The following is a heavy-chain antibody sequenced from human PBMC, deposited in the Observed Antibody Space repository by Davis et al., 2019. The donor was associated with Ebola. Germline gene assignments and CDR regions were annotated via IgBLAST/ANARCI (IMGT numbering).Heavy chain of an antibody. D-gene: IGHD2-15*01. CDR1: GYTFTSYY. Sequence: ASVKVSCKASGYTFTSYYMHWVRQAPGQGLEWMGIINPSGGSTSYAQKFQGRVTITADESTSTAYMELSSLRSEDTAVYYCARGFFGDWYFDLWGRGTLVTVSS. CDR2: INPSGGST. J-gene: IGHJ2*01. CDR3: ARGFFGDWYFDL. V-gene: IGHV1-46*01.